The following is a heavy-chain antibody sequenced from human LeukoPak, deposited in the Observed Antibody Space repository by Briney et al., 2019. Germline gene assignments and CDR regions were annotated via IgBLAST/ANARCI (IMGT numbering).Heavy chain of an antibody. J-gene: IGHJ4*02. V-gene: IGHV3-9*01. D-gene: IGHD6-13*01. Sequence: PGRSLRLSCAASGFTFDDYAMHWVRQAPGKGLEWVSGISWNSGSIGYADSVKGRFTISRDNAKNSLYLQMNSLRAEDTALYYCAKGDSSSWYYFDYWGQGTLVTASS. CDR1: GFTFDDYA. CDR3: AKGDSSSWYYFDY. CDR2: ISWNSGSI.